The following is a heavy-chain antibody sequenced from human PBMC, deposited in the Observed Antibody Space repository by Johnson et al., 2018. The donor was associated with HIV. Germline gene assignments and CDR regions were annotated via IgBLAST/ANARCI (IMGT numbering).Heavy chain of an antibody. CDR2: IKQDGSEK. J-gene: IGHJ3*01. Sequence: MQLVESGGGVVQPGRSLRLSCAASGFTFSSYWMSWVRQAPGKGLEWVANIKQDGSEKYYVDSLKGRFTISRDNVKKSLFLQMNGLRADDTAVYYCARDRVYSGSYYSGAFDVWGQGAMVTVSS. D-gene: IGHD1-26*01. CDR1: GFTFSSYW. CDR3: ARDRVYSGSYYSGAFDV. V-gene: IGHV3-7*05.